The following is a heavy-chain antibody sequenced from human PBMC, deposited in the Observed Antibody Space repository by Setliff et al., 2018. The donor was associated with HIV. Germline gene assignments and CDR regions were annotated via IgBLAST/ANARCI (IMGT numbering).Heavy chain of an antibody. Sequence: PGESLKISCKGYGYNFPMYYIAWVRQMPGKGLEWMGLIYPNDSEMRYSPSFQGQVTMSADKSINTVYLQWSGLKTSDTAIYYCARGRDALDIWGQGTMVT. CDR3: ARGRDALDI. CDR1: GYNFPMYY. J-gene: IGHJ3*02. V-gene: IGHV5-51*01. CDR2: IYPNDSEM. D-gene: IGHD1-26*01.